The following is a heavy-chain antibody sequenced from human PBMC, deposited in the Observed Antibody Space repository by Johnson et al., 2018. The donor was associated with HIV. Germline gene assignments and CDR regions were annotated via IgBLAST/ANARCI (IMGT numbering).Heavy chain of an antibody. V-gene: IGHV3-30-3*01. CDR3: ARGGDGYNARFREPFGAFDI. CDR2: ISYDGRTK. CDR1: VFTFSSYA. J-gene: IGHJ3*02. Sequence: QVQLVESGGGLVKPGGSLRLSCAASVFTFSSYAMSWVRQAPGTGLECVAVISYDGRTKYYADFVKGRFTISRDNSKNTLYLQMNSLRAEDTAVYYCARGGDGYNARFREPFGAFDIWGQGTMVTVSS. D-gene: IGHD5-24*01.